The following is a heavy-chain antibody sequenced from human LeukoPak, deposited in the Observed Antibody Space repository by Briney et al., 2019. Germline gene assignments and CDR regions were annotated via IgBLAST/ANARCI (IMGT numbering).Heavy chain of an antibody. CDR3: ARDSSSSGLWFDP. CDR2: ISYDGSNK. D-gene: IGHD6-6*01. J-gene: IGHJ5*02. CDR1: GFTFSSYA. Sequence: GGSLRLSCAASGFTFSSYAMHWVRQAPGKGLEWVAVISYDGSNKYYADSVKGRFTISRDNSKNTLYLQMNSLRAEDTAVYYCARDSSSSGLWFDPWGQGTLVTVSS. V-gene: IGHV3-30-3*01.